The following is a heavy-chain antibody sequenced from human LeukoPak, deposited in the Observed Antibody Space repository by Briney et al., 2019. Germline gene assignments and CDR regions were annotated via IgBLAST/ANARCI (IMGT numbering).Heavy chain of an antibody. V-gene: IGHV1-69*13. Sequence: ASVKVSCKASGGTFSSYAISWVRQAPGQGLEWMGGIIPIFGTANYAQKFQGRVTITADESTSTAYMELSSLRSEDTAVYYCARRYCSSTSCPTYYYYYMDVWGKGTTVTVSS. CDR3: ARRYCSSTSCPTYYYYYMDV. D-gene: IGHD2-2*01. CDR2: IIPIFGTA. J-gene: IGHJ6*03. CDR1: GGTFSSYA.